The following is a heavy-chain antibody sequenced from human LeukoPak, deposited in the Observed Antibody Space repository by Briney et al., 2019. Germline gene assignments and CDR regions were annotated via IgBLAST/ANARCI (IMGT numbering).Heavy chain of an antibody. CDR2: INHSGST. CDR1: GGSFSGYY. CDR3: AAPRLDY. V-gene: IGHV4-34*01. J-gene: IGHJ4*02. Sequence: SETLSLTCAVYGGSFSGYYWSWFRQPPGKGLEWIGEINHSGSTNYNPSLKSRVTISVDTSKNQFSLKLSSVTAADTAVYYCAAPRLDYWGQGTLVTVSS.